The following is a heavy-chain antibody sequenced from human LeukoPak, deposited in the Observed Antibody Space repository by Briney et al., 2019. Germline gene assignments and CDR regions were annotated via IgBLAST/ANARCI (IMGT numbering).Heavy chain of an antibody. D-gene: IGHD4-17*01. CDR1: GFTFSSYG. Sequence: GGPLRLSCAASGFTFSSYGMHLVRQAPGKGLEGVAVIWYDGSNIYYADSVKGRFTISRDNSKNTLYLQMNSLRAEDTAVYYCARDYGDYVVGPLYGMDVWGQGTTVTVSS. CDR3: ARDYGDYVVGPLYGMDV. CDR2: IWYDGSNI. J-gene: IGHJ6*02. V-gene: IGHV3-33*01.